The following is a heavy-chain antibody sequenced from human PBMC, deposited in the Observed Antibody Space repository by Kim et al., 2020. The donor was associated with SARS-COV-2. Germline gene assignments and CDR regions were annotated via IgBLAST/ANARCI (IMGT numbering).Heavy chain of an antibody. V-gene: IGHV1-69*01. D-gene: IGHD3-22*01. CDR3: ARSRTIVVVPRDAFDI. Sequence: KFQGRVTITADESTSTAYMELSSLRSEDTAVYYCARSRTIVVVPRDAFDIWGQGTMVTVSS. J-gene: IGHJ3*02.